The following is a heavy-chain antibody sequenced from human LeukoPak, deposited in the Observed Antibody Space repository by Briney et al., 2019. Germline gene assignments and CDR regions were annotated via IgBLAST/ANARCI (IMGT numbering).Heavy chain of an antibody. CDR1: GFTFSNFW. CDR3: ARDLGWFGELSDADALDI. V-gene: IGHV3-74*01. D-gene: IGHD3-10*01. J-gene: IGHJ3*02. Sequence: GGSLRLSCVAPGFTFSNFWMHWVRQVPGKGLVWVARIKADGTAPTYADSVKGRCSISRDNARNTLYLQMNSLRVEDSAVYYCARDLGWFGELSDADALDIWGLGTMVTVSS. CDR2: IKADGTAP.